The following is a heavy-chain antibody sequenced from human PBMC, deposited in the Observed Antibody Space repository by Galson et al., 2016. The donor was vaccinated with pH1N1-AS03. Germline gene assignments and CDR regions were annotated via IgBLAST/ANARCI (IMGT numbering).Heavy chain of an antibody. V-gene: IGHV3-23*01. CDR1: GFTFSNYA. J-gene: IGHJ3*02. Sequence: LRLSCAASGFTFSNYAMGWVRQAPGKGLEWVSALSTSAAGTYYADPVKGRFTISRDSAKNSLNLQMTSRQAEDTALYYCIKGGAASADFFDIWGQGTMVTVSS. CDR3: IKGGAASADFFDI. CDR2: LSTSAAGT. D-gene: IGHD3/OR15-3a*01.